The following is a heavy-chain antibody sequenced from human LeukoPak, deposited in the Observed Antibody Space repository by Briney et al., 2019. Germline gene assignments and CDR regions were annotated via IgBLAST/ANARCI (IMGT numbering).Heavy chain of an antibody. CDR2: IKQDGSEK. D-gene: IGHD5-24*01. Sequence: GGSLRLSCAASGFTFSSYWMSWVRQAPGKGLEGVANIKQDGSEKYYVDSVKGRFTISRDNAKNSLYLHMNSLRAEDTAVYYCARDGFYKYYYYYGMDVWGQGTTVTVSS. J-gene: IGHJ6*02. V-gene: IGHV3-7*01. CDR3: ARDGFYKYYYYYGMDV. CDR1: GFTFSSYW.